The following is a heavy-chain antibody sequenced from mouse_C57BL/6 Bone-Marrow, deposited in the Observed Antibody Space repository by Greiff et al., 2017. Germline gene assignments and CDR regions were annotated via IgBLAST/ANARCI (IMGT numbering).Heavy chain of an antibody. J-gene: IGHJ3*01. CDR3: ARGSPSSGYIWFAY. Sequence: EVQLQQSVAELVRPGASVKLSCTASGFNIQNTYMHWVTQRPEQGLEWIGRIDPANGNTKYAPKFQGKATITADSSSNTAYLQLSSLTSEDTAIYYCARGSPSSGYIWFAYWGQGTLVTVSA. CDR2: IDPANGNT. D-gene: IGHD3-2*02. CDR1: GFNIQNTY. V-gene: IGHV14-3*01.